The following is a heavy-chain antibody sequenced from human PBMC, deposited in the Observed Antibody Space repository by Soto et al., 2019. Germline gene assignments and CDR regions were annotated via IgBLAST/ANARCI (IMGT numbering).Heavy chain of an antibody. Sequence: SETLSLTCTVSGDSISSGDYYWSWIRQPPGKGLEWVGYIYYSGSTYYNPSLKSRITISVDTSKNQFSLKLSSVTAADTAVYYCARGQRWRQFGAPGSHWAQGTLVTVSS. CDR2: IYYSGST. CDR3: ARGQRWRQFGAPGSH. CDR1: GDSISSGDYY. V-gene: IGHV4-30-4*01. D-gene: IGHD3-10*01. J-gene: IGHJ4*02.